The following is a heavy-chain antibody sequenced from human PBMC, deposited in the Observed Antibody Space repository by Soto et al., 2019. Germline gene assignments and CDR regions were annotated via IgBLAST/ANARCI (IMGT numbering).Heavy chain of an antibody. CDR2: IYWDDDK. J-gene: IGHJ5*02. Sequence: QITLKESGPTLVKPTQTLTLTCTFSGFSLSTSGVGVGWIRQPPGKALEWLALIYWDDDKRYSPSLKSRLTLTKDPTQHQVVLTMPNLDPVDTATYYCAHRRVFRYFDCFRTNNWFDPWGQGTLVTVSS. CDR3: AHRRVFRYFDCFRTNNWFDP. CDR1: GFSLSTSGVG. V-gene: IGHV2-5*02. D-gene: IGHD3-9*01.